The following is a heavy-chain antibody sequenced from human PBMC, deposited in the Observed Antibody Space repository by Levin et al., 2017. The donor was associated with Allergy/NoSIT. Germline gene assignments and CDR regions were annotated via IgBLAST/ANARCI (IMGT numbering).Heavy chain of an antibody. Sequence: GASVKVSCKASGYTFKNYGISWVRQAPGQGLEWMGWISTHNGYTNYAQSFQGRVTMTTDTSTSTADMELRSLISDDTAVYYCASFVVTPVSYVYIDVWGTGTTVTATS. CDR1: GYTFKNYG. CDR2: ISTHNGYT. V-gene: IGHV1-18*01. D-gene: IGHD2-2*01. CDR3: ASFVVTPVSYVYIDV. J-gene: IGHJ6*03.